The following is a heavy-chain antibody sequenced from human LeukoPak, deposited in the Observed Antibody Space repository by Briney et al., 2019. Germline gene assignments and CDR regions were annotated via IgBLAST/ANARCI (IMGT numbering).Heavy chain of an antibody. CDR1: GYTFTSYD. CDR3: ARDGLKDYGSGSYYHY. CDR2: INPNSGNT. J-gene: IGHJ4*02. Sequence: ASVKVSCKASGYTFTSYDINWVRQATGQGLEWMGWINPNSGNTGYAQKFQGRVTMTEDTSTDTAYMELSSLRSEDTAVYYCARDGLKDYGSGSYYHYWGQGTLVTVSS. D-gene: IGHD3-10*01. V-gene: IGHV1-8*01.